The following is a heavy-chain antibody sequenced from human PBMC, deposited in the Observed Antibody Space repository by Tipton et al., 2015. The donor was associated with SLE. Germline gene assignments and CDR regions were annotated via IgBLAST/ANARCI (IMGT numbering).Heavy chain of an antibody. CDR1: GYSISSGYF. D-gene: IGHD3-10*01. CDR2: IYQDGST. Sequence: TLSLTCTVSGYSISSGYFWGWVRQPPGKGLGWIGTIYQDGSTYYNPSLKRRVTISLDLSRNQFSLILSSVTAADTAVYYCARASWDHRGSGSFSDYWGQGKLVTVSS. V-gene: IGHV4-38-2*02. J-gene: IGHJ4*02. CDR3: ARASWDHRGSGSFSDY.